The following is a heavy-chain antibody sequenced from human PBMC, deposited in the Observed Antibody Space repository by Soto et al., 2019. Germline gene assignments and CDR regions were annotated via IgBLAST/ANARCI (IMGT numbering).Heavy chain of an antibody. J-gene: IGHJ3*02. Sequence: GGSLSLSCAASGFTFSSYAMHWVRQAPGKGLEWVEVISYDGSNKYYADSVKGRFTISRDNSKNTLYLQMNSLRAEDTAVYYCARARTGTTYDAFDIWGQGTMVTVSS. CDR3: ARARTGTTYDAFDI. CDR1: GFTFSSYA. D-gene: IGHD1-1*01. CDR2: ISYDGSNK. V-gene: IGHV3-30*04.